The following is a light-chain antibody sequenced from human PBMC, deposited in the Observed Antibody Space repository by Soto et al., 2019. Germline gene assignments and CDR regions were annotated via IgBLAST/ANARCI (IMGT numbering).Light chain of an antibody. Sequence: QSALTQPASVSGSPGQSITISCTGTSDDLGSYNYVSWYQQHPGKAPKLMIYDVSNRPSGVSNRFSGSKSGNTASLTISGLQAEDEADYYCSSYTSSSTYVFGTGTKVTVL. CDR2: DVS. J-gene: IGLJ1*01. CDR3: SSYTSSSTYV. V-gene: IGLV2-14*01. CDR1: SDDLGSYNY.